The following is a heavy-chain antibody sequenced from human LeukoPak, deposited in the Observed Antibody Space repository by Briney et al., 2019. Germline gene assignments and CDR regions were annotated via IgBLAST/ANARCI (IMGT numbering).Heavy chain of an antibody. Sequence: PSETLSLTCTVSGGSVSSGNYYWSWIRQPAGKAPEWIGRIYTSGSTAYNLSLKSRVTISLDMSKNHFSLNLTSVTAADTAVYYCATQGGGRRNWFDPWGQGILVTVSS. CDR1: GGSVSSGNYY. J-gene: IGHJ5*02. CDR3: ATQGGGRRNWFDP. D-gene: IGHD3-16*01. CDR2: IYTSGST. V-gene: IGHV4-61*02.